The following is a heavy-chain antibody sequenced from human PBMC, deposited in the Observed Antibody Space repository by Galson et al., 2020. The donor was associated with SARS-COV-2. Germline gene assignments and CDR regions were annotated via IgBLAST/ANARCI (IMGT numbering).Heavy chain of an antibody. D-gene: IGHD2-15*01. Sequence: NSGGSLRLSCAASGFTFSDYFMSWVRQAPGTGLEWVAYISSSGRSINYADPVKGRFTISRDNAKNSLNLQMNSLRVEDTAVYYCARVGDCSGGICYGAEYFQHWGQGTLVTVSS. J-gene: IGHJ1*01. CDR1: GFTFSDYF. CDR2: ISSSGRSI. CDR3: ARVGDCSGGICYGAEYFQH. V-gene: IGHV3-11*04.